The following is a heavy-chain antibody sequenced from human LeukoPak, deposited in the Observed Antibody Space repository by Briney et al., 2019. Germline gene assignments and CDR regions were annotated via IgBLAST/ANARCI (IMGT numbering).Heavy chain of an antibody. Sequence: GGSLRLSCAASGFTFSSYSMNWVRQAPGKGLEWVSSISSSSSYIYYADSVKGRFTISRDNAKNSLYLQMNSLRAEDTAVYYCAADQSYSSGWDYYYGMDVWGQGTTVTVSS. V-gene: IGHV3-21*01. CDR1: GFTFSSYS. CDR2: ISSSSSYI. CDR3: AADQSYSSGWDYYYGMDV. D-gene: IGHD6-19*01. J-gene: IGHJ6*02.